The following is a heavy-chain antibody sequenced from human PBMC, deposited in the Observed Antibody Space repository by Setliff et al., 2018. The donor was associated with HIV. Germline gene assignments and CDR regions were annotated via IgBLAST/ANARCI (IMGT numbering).Heavy chain of an antibody. CDR3: ARTYYDLLTGYLEYFDS. J-gene: IGHJ4*02. CDR2: IYHTGRT. CDR1: GGSIDNNKYY. V-gene: IGHV4-39*01. Sequence: SETLSLTCSVSGGSIDNNKYYWTWIRQPPGKGLEWTGSIYHTGRTYYNRSLESRLTISIDTSKNQFSLKLTSVTAADTAVYYCARTYYDLLTGYLEYFDSWGQGTLVTVSS. D-gene: IGHD3-9*01.